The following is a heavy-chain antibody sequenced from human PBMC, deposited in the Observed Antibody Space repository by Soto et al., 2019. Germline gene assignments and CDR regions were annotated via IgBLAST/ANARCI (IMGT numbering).Heavy chain of an antibody. CDR3: ARHPRFASGYYYFDY. D-gene: IGHD3-22*01. Sequence: PSETLSLTCTVSGGSISSSSYYWGWIRQPPGKGLEWIGSIYYSGSTYYNPSLKSRVTISVDTSKNQFSLKLSSVTAADTAVYYCARHPRFASGYYYFDYWGQGTLATVSS. CDR2: IYYSGST. V-gene: IGHV4-39*01. CDR1: GGSISSSSYY. J-gene: IGHJ4*02.